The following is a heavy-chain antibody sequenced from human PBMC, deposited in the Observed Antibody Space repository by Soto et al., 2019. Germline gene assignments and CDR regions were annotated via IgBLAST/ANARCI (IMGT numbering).Heavy chain of an antibody. CDR1: GFTFSRYW. CDR2: IKEDGSQK. D-gene: IGHD3-22*01. J-gene: IGHJ3*02. Sequence: PGGSLRLSCAASGFTFSRYWMSWVRQAPGRGLEWVANIKEDGSQKWYVDSVKGRFTISRDNAKNSLYLQMNSLRVEDTAVYHCARGDYYDVSGPFSDASDIWGQATMLTVSS. CDR3: ARGDYYDVSGPFSDASDI. V-gene: IGHV3-7*04.